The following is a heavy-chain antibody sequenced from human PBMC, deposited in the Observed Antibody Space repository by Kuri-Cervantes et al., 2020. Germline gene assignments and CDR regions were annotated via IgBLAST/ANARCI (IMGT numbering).Heavy chain of an antibody. CDR1: GGTFSRYG. CDR3: ARTMVRGVIYSMYY. CDR2: INPNSGGT. J-gene: IGHJ4*02. D-gene: IGHD3-10*01. V-gene: IGHV1-2*04. Sequence: ASVKVSCKASGGTFSRYGINWVRQAPGQGLEWMGWINPNSGGTNYAQKFQGWVTMTRDTSISTAYMELSRLRSDDTAVYYCARTMVRGVIYSMYYWGQGTLVTVSS.